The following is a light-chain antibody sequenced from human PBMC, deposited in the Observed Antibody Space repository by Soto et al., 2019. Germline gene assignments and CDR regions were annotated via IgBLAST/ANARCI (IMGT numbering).Light chain of an antibody. Sequence: DIQMTQSPSSLSMSVGDRVTITCRASQNIGTSLNWYQMKLGRAPKLLTYSASTLQSGAPSRFSGGGSGTDFTLTINSLQPEDFATYSCQQSYNAPYTFGQGTMLEIK. V-gene: IGKV1-39*01. CDR1: QNIGTS. CDR3: QQSYNAPYT. J-gene: IGKJ2*01. CDR2: SAS.